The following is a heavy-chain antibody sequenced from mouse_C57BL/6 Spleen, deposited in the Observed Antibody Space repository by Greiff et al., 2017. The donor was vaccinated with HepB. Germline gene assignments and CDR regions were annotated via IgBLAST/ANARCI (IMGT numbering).Heavy chain of an antibody. D-gene: IGHD4-1*01. CDR3: ARPPANWDVAWFAY. CDR2: IDPNSGGT. Sequence: QVQLQQPGAELVKPGASVKLSCKASGYTFTSYWMHWVKQRPGRGLEWIGRIDPNSGGTKYNEKFKSKATLTVDKPSSTAYMQLSSLTSEDSAVYNCARPPANWDVAWFAYWGQGTLVTVSA. CDR1: GYTFTSYW. J-gene: IGHJ3*01. V-gene: IGHV1-72*01.